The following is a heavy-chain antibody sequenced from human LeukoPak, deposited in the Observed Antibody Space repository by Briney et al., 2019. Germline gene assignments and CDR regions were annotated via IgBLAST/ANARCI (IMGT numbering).Heavy chain of an antibody. J-gene: IGHJ4*02. CDR2: INHSGST. V-gene: IGHV4-34*01. CDR3: ARGSSWYFDY. Sequence: KPSETLPLTCAVYGGSFSGYYWSWIRQPPGKGLEWIGEINHSGSTNYNPSLKSRVTISLDTSKNQFSLKLSSVTAADTAVYYCARGSSWYFDYWGQGTLVTVSS. D-gene: IGHD6-13*01. CDR1: GGSFSGYY.